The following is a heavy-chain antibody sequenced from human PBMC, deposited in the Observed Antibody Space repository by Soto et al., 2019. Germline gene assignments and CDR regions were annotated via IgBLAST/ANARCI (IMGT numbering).Heavy chain of an antibody. CDR3: AKDSIPYSSSYDLDH. V-gene: IGHV3-23*01. CDR1: GFSFSGYA. Sequence: EVQLLESGGGLVQPGVSLRLSCVASGFSFSGYAMSWVRQAPGKGLGWVSSITGTGVSIYYADSVRGRFTIARDKSKNTLYLQMSSLRAEDAARYYCAKDSIPYSSSYDLDHWGRGALVTVSS. CDR2: ITGTGVSI. J-gene: IGHJ4*02. D-gene: IGHD6-6*01.